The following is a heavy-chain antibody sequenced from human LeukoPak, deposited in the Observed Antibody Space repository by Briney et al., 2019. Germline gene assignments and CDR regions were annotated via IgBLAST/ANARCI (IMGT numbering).Heavy chain of an antibody. J-gene: IGHJ5*02. CDR2: IYYSGST. Sequence: SETLSLTCTVSGGSISSYYWSWIRQPPGKGLEWIGYIYYSGSTNYNPSLKSRVTISVDTSKNQFSLKLSSVTAADTAVYYCARVYGSGRARNWFDPWGQGTLVTVSS. V-gene: IGHV4-59*12. CDR3: ARVYGSGRARNWFDP. CDR1: GGSISSYY. D-gene: IGHD3-10*01.